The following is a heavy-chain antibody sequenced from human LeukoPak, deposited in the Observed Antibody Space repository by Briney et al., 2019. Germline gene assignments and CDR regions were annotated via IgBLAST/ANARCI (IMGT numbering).Heavy chain of an antibody. J-gene: IGHJ6*02. CDR2: IHYSEST. D-gene: IGHD6-13*01. Sequence: SETLSLTCTVSGGPIRSYYWSWMRQPPGKGLEWIGNIHYSESTNFNPSLKSRVAIAVDTSKNQFSLSMRSVTAADTAVYYCARVSAAGMEFHYGMDVWGQGTTVTVSS. CDR1: GGPIRSYY. V-gene: IGHV4-59*01. CDR3: ARVSAAGMEFHYGMDV.